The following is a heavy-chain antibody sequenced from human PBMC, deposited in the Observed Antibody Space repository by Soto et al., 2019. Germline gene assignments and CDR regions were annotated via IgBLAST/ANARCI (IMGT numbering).Heavy chain of an antibody. CDR3: ARLQAVAGLYYYYYGMDV. V-gene: IGHV5-10-1*01. D-gene: IGHD6-19*01. CDR1: GYSFTSYW. J-gene: IGHJ6*02. CDR2: IDPSDSYT. Sequence: GESLKISCKGSGYSFTSYWISWVRQMPGKGLEWMGRIDPSDSYTNYSPSFQGHVTISADKSISTAYLQWSGLKASDTAMYYCARLQAVAGLYYYYYGMDVWGQGTTVTVSS.